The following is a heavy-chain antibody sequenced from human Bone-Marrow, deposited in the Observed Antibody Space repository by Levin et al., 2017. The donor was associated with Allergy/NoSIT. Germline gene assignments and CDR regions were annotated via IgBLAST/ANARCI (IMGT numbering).Heavy chain of an antibody. V-gene: IGHV3-30*18. CDR1: GFTFSSYG. CDR3: AKEMGLRGIYYYGMDV. D-gene: IGHD3-16*01. CDR2: ISYDGSNK. Sequence: LSLTCAASGFTFSSYGMHWVRQAPGKGLEWVAVISYDGSNKYYADSVKGRFTISRDNSKNTLYLQMNSLRAEDTAVYYCAKEMGLRGIYYYGMDVWGQGTTVTVSS. J-gene: IGHJ6*02.